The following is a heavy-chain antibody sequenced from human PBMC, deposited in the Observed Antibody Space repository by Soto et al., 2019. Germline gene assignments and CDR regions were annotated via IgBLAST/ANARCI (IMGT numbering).Heavy chain of an antibody. CDR3: ARDVWGSYRTFDY. Sequence: ASVKVSCKASGGTFSSYAISWVRQAPGQGLEWMGGIIPIFGTANYAQKFQGRVTITADESTSTAYMELSSLRSEDTAVYYCARDVWGSYRTFDYWGQGTLVTVSS. D-gene: IGHD3-16*02. CDR1: GGTFSSYA. V-gene: IGHV1-69*13. J-gene: IGHJ4*02. CDR2: IIPIFGTA.